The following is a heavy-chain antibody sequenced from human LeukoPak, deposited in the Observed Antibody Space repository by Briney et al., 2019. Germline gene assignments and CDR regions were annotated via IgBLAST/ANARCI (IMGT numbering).Heavy chain of an antibody. J-gene: IGHJ4*02. CDR2: ISYTGST. V-gene: IGHV4-59*08. CDR3: ARQTQGDY. CDR1: GGSISSHY. Sequence: SETLSLTCTVSGGSISSHYWSWIRQPPGKGLEWIGYISYTGSTNYNPSLKSRVTISVDTSKNQFSLKLSSVTAADTAVYYCARQTQGDYWGQGTLVTVSS.